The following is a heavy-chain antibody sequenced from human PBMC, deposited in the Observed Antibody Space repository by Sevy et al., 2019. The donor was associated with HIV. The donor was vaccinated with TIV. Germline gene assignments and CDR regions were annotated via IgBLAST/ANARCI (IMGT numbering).Heavy chain of an antibody. CDR2: IYYSGST. V-gene: IGHV4-31*03. CDR3: ARCRGTYCSGGNCYPDAFDI. J-gene: IGHJ3*02. D-gene: IGHD2-15*01. Sequence: SETLSLTCTVSGGSISSGGYYWSWIRQHPGKGLEWIGYIYYSGSTYYNPSLKSRVTISVDTSKSQFSLKLSSVTAADTAVYYCARCRGTYCSGGNCYPDAFDIWGQGTMVTVSS. CDR1: GGSISSGGYY.